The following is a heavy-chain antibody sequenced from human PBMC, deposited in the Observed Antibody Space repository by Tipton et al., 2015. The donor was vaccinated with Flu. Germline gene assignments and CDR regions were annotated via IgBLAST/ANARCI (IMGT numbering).Heavy chain of an antibody. V-gene: IGHV3-23*01. D-gene: IGHD3-3*01. CDR2: IGSDFNT. J-gene: IGHJ3*01. CDR3: AKDILRWAFDF. Sequence: SLRLSCAASGFTFTNNAMGWVRQAPREGLEWVSAIGSDFNTHYADSVKGRFTISRDNSKNTLYLQMNSLRAEDTAVYYCAKDILRWAFDFWGQGTMVTVSS. CDR1: GFTFTNNA.